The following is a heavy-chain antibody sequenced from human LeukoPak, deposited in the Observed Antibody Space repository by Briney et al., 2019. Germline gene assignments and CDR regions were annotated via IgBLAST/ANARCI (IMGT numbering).Heavy chain of an antibody. D-gene: IGHD3-22*01. J-gene: IGHJ4*02. CDR1: GYTFTGYY. CDR2: INPTSGGT. Sequence: GASVKVSCKASGYTFTGYYMHWVRQAPGQGLEWMGWINPTSGGTNYAQKFQGRVTMTRDTSISTAYMELSRLRSDDPAVYYCARAAVYYYDSSGDLHSWGQGTLVTVSS. CDR3: ARAAVYYYDSSGDLHS. V-gene: IGHV1-2*02.